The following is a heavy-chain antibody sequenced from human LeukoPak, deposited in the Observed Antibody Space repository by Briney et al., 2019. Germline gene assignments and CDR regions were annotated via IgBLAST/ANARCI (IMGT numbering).Heavy chain of an antibody. CDR3: ARGQASLWGLKYNWFDP. D-gene: IGHD2/OR15-2a*01. V-gene: IGHV3-48*03. J-gene: IGHJ5*02. CDR2: ISSSGSTI. CDR1: GFTFSSYE. Sequence: GGSLRLSCAVSGFTFSSYEMNWVRQAPGKGLEWVSYISSSGSTIYYADSVKGRFTISRDNAKNSLYLQMNSLRAEDTAVYYCARGQASLWGLKYNWFDPWGQGTLVTVSS.